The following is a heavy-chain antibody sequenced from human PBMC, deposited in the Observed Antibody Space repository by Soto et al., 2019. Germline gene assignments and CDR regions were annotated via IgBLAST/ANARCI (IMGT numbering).Heavy chain of an antibody. CDR2: IIPILGIA. CDR3: ARDGRSVGAGDAFDI. CDR1: GGTFSSYT. V-gene: IGHV1-69*08. J-gene: IGHJ3*02. Sequence: QVQLVQSGAEVKKPGSSVKVSCKASGGTFSSYTISWVRQAPGQGLEWMGRIIPILGIANYAQKFKGRVTITADKSTSTAYMELSSLRSEDTAVYYCARDGRSVGAGDAFDIWGQGTMVTVSS. D-gene: IGHD2-15*01.